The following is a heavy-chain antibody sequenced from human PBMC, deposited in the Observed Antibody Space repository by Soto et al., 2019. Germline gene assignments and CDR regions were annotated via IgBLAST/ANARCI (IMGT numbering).Heavy chain of an antibody. V-gene: IGHV3-48*01. J-gene: IGHJ3*01. CDR3: ARDQLYYNDISGRPLNAFDV. Sequence: GGSLRLSCAASGFTFRNYGMNWVRQAPGKWLEWVSCIGIGSSTKYYADSVKVRFTISRDNAKNSLYLQMNSLRAEDTAVYYCARDQLYYNDISGRPLNAFDVWGQGTMVTVSS. CDR1: GFTFRNYG. CDR2: IGIGSSTK. D-gene: IGHD3-22*01.